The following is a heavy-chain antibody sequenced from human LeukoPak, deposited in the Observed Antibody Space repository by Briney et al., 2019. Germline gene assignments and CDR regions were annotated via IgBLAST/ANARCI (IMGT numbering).Heavy chain of an antibody. CDR1: GFTFSTYA. J-gene: IGHJ4*02. D-gene: IGHD2-21*02. Sequence: GGSLRLSCAASGFTFSTYAMTWVRQAPGKGLEWVTVIGPGGGDILYADSVKGRFTTSRDNSENTLYLQMHSLRAEDTAVYYCAKYCGGDCFRNFDYWGQGTLVTVSS. V-gene: IGHV3-23*01. CDR2: IGPGGGDI. CDR3: AKYCGGDCFRNFDY.